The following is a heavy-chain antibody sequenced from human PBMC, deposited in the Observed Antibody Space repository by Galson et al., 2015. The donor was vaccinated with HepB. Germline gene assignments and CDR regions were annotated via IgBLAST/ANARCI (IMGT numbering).Heavy chain of an antibody. CDR1: GFTFSSYG. V-gene: IGHV3-33*01. Sequence: LRLSCAASGFTFSSYGMHWVRQAPGKGLEWVAVIWYDGSNKYYADSVKGRFTISRDNSKNTLYLQMNSLRAEDTAVYYCARGKGDYYDSSGLDYWGQGTLVTVSS. J-gene: IGHJ4*02. CDR3: ARGKGDYYDSSGLDY. D-gene: IGHD3-22*01. CDR2: IWYDGSNK.